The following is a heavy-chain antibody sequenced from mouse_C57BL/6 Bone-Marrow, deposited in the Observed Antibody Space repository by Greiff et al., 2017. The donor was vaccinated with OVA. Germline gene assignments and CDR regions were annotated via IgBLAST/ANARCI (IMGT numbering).Heavy chain of an antibody. CDR1: GYTFPSSW. V-gene: IGHV1-55*01. CDR2: IYPGSGST. J-gene: IGHJ4*01. Sequence: QVQLQQPGAELVKPGASVKMSCKASGYTFPSSWITWVKQRPGQGLAWIGDIYPGSGSTNYNEKFKSKATLTVDTSSSTAYMQLSSLTSEDSAVYYCARGRGIYYPDYYAMDYWGQGTSVTVSS. CDR3: ARGRGIYYPDYYAMDY. D-gene: IGHD1-1*01.